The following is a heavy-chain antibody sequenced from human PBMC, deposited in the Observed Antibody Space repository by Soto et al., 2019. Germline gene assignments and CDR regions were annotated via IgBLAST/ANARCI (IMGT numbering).Heavy chain of an antibody. CDR1: GYTFTSYY. CDR3: ARADGTTVSYYFDY. J-gene: IGHJ4*02. CDR2: INPSGGST. V-gene: IGHV1-46*01. D-gene: IGHD1-1*01. Sequence: ASVKVSCKASGYTFTSYYMHWVRQAPGQGLEWMGIINPSGGSTSYAQKFQGRVTMTRDTSTSTVYKELSSLRSEHTAVSYCARADGTTVSYYFDYWGQGTLVTVSS.